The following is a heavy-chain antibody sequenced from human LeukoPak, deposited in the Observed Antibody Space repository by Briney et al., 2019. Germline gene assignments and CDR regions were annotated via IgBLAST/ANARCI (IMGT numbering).Heavy chain of an antibody. D-gene: IGHD6-13*01. CDR1: GYGFSSYW. CDR3: ARRPAGRAGFDL. Sequence: GESLKISCQGSGYGFSSYWIGWVRQMPGKGLKWMGVIFPHDSDTTYSPSFQGQISFSADRSINTAYLQWHSLKASDTAIYYCARRPAGRAGFDLWGQGTLVIVSA. CDR2: IFPHDSDT. J-gene: IGHJ3*01. V-gene: IGHV5-51*01.